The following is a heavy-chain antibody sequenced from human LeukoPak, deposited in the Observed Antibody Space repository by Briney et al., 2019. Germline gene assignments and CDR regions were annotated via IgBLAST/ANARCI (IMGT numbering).Heavy chain of an antibody. J-gene: IGHJ4*02. CDR2: INPNSGGT. D-gene: IGHD6-13*01. CDR3: ARGGGSSSSWYENY. V-gene: IGHV1-2*02. CDR1: GYTFTTSY. Sequence: GASVKVSRKASGYTFTTSYIHWVRQAPGQGLEWMGWINPNSGGTNYAQKFQGRVTMTRDTSISTAYMEVTLRSDDTAVYYCARGGGSSSSWYENYWGQGTLVTVSS.